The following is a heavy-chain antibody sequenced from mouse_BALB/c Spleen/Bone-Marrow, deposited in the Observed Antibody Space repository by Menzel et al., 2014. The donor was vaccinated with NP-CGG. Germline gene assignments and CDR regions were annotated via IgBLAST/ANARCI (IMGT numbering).Heavy chain of an antibody. V-gene: IGHV1-9*01. CDR2: ILPGSGSI. CDR3: ASRYDTMDY. Sequence: LQESGAELMKPGASVKISCKATGYTFSSYWIDWVKQRPGHGLEWIGEILPGSGSIKYNEKFKGKATFTADTSSNTAYMQLSSLTSEDSAVYYCASRYDTMDYWGQGTSVTVSS. J-gene: IGHJ4*01. CDR1: GYTFSSYW.